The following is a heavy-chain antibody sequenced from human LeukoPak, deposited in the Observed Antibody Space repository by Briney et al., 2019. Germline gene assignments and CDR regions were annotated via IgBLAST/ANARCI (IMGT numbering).Heavy chain of an antibody. CDR3: ARHKEDSHGIDAFDI. D-gene: IGHD5-18*01. J-gene: IGHJ3*02. Sequence: SETLSLTCTVSGGSISSYYWSWIRQPPGKGLEWIGYIYYSGSTNYNPSLKSRVTISVDTSKNQFSLKLSSVTAADTAVYYCARHKEDSHGIDAFDIWGQGTMVTVSS. CDR1: GGSISSYY. V-gene: IGHV4-59*08. CDR2: IYYSGST.